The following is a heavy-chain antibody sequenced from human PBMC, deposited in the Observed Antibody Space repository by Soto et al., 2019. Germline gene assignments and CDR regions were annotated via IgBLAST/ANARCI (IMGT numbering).Heavy chain of an antibody. V-gene: IGHV3-30*18. J-gene: IGHJ4*02. Sequence: QVQLVESGGGVVQPGRSLRLSCAASGFTFSSYGMHWIRQAPGKGLEWVAVISHDGSNKYHADSVKGRFTISRDNSKNTLYLQMNSLRAEDTAMYYCANTWCVSTTCSHTKDNYWGQGTLVTVS. CDR3: ANTWCVSTTCSHTKDNY. D-gene: IGHD2-2*01. CDR1: GFTFSSYG. CDR2: ISHDGSNK.